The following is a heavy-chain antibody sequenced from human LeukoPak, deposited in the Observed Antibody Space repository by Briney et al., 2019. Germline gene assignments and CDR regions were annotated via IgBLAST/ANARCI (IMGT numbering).Heavy chain of an antibody. V-gene: IGHV3-30-3*01. CDR2: ISYDGSNK. CDR3: ATAIAAAY. J-gene: IGHJ4*02. D-gene: IGHD6-13*01. Sequence: GGSLRLSCAASGFTFSSYAMHWVRQAPGKGLEWVAVISYDGSNKYYADSVKGRFTISRDNSKNTLYLQMNSLRAGDTAVYYCATAIAAAYWGQGTLVTVSS. CDR1: GFTFSSYA.